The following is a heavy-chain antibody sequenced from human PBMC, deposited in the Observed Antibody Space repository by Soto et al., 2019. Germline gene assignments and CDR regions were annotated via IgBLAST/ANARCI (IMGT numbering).Heavy chain of an antibody. CDR3: ASYSNYARDAFDI. Sequence: GGSLRLSCAASGFTFSDHYMDWVRQAPGKGLEWVGRTRNKANSYTTEYAASVKGRFTISRDDSKNSLYLQMNSLKTEDTAVYYCASYSNYARDAFDIWGQGTMVTVSS. CDR2: TRNKANSYTT. D-gene: IGHD4-4*01. V-gene: IGHV3-72*01. CDR1: GFTFSDHY. J-gene: IGHJ3*02.